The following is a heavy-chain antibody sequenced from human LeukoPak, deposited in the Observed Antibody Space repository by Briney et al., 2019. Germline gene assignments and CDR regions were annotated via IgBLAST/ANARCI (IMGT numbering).Heavy chain of an antibody. CDR3: ARDNRDSSSGWFDY. V-gene: IGHV4-4*07. CDR1: GGSISSYY. J-gene: IGHJ4*02. CDR2: IYTSGST. D-gene: IGHD6-6*01. Sequence: SETLSLTCTVSGGSISSYYWSWIRQPAGKGLEWIGRIYTSGSTNYNPSLKSRVTMSVDTSKNQFSLKLSSVTAADTAVYYCARDNRDSSSGWFDYWGQGTLVTVSS.